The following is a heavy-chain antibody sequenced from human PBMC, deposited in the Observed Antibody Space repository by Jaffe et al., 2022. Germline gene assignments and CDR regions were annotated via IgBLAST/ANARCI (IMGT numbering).Heavy chain of an antibody. CDR1: GFTFSSYW. J-gene: IGHJ4*02. D-gene: IGHD3-3*01. Sequence: EVQLVESGGGLVQPGGSLRLSCAASGFTFSSYWMHWVRQAPGKGLVWVSRINSDGSSTSYADSVKGRFTISRDNAKNTLYLQMNSLRAEDTAVYYCARAKYYDFWSGKIVYYFDYWGQGTLVTVSS. CDR2: INSDGSST. V-gene: IGHV3-74*01. CDR3: ARAKYYDFWSGKIVYYFDY.